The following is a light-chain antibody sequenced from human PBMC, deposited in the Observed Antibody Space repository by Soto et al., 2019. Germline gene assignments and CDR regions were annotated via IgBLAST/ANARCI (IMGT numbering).Light chain of an antibody. J-gene: IGLJ1*01. CDR2: GVS. Sequence: QSVLTQPASVSGSPGQSITISCTETYSVVGAYTYVSWYQHHPGKAPKLMVSGVSNRPSGVSDRFSGSKSGNTASLTISGLQAEDVADSSCSSYTTSTTYVFRTGTKVTVL. V-gene: IGLV2-14*03. CDR1: YSVVGAYTY. CDR3: SSYTTSTTYV.